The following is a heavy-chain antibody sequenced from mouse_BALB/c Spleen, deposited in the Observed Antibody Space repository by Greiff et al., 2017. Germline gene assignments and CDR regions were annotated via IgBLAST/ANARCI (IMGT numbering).Heavy chain of an antibody. CDR3: ASGGYGSSSAFDY. D-gene: IGHD1-1*01. V-gene: IGHV1S137*01. Sequence: QVQLQQSGAELVRPGVSVKISCKGSGYTFTDYAMHWVKQSHAKSLEWIGVISTYYGDASYNQKFKGKATMTVDKSSSTAYMELARLTSEDSAIYYCASGGYGSSSAFDYWGQGTTLTVSS. J-gene: IGHJ2*01. CDR1: GYTFTDYA. CDR2: ISTYYGDA.